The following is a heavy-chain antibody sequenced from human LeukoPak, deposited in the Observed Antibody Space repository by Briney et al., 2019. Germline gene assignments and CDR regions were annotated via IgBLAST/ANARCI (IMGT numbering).Heavy chain of an antibody. V-gene: IGHV3-30-3*01. J-gene: IGHJ6*03. Sequence: PGRSLRLSCAASGFTFSSYAMHWVRQAPGKGLEWVAVISYDGSNKYYADYVKGRFTISRDNSKNTLYLQLNSLRAEDTAVYYCARDEGLSGAGVGYMDGWGKGTTVTVSS. D-gene: IGHD2/OR15-2a*01. CDR3: ARDEGLSGAGVGYMDG. CDR1: GFTFSSYA. CDR2: ISYDGSNK.